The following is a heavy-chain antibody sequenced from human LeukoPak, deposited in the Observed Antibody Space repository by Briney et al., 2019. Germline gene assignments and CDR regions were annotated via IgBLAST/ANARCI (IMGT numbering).Heavy chain of an antibody. CDR2: INHSGST. CDR3: AREDIVVVPAAIRGSGTTSHYYYGMDV. Sequence: SETLSLTCAVYGESFSGYYWSWIRQPPGKGLEWIGEINHSGSTNYNPSLKSRVTISVDTSKNQFSLKLNSVTAADTAVYYCAREDIVVVPAAIRGSGTTSHYYYGMDVWGQGTTVTVSS. V-gene: IGHV4-34*01. D-gene: IGHD2-2*02. J-gene: IGHJ6*02. CDR1: GESFSGYY.